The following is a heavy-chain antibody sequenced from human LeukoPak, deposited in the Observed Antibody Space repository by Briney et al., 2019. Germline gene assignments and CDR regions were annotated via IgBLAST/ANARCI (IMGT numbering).Heavy chain of an antibody. Sequence: PGGSLRLSCAASGFTFSSYAMHWVRQAPGKGLEWVAVISYDGSNKYYADSVKGRLTISRDNSKNTLYLQMNSLRAEDTAVYYGARDTAVERWLQSHYYYGLGVWGQGTTVTVSS. CDR3: ARDTAVERWLQSHYYYGLGV. CDR1: GFTFSSYA. D-gene: IGHD5-24*01. CDR2: ISYDGSNK. J-gene: IGHJ6*02. V-gene: IGHV3-30-3*01.